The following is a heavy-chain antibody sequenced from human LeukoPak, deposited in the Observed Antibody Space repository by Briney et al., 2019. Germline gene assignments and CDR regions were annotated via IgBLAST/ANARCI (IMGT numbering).Heavy chain of an antibody. Sequence: SETLSLTCTVSGGSISSGGYYWSWIRQPPGKGLEWIGEINHSGSTNYNPSLKSRVTISVDTSKNQFSLKLSSVTAADTAVYYCARAKTTVGYFDYWGQGTLVTVSS. J-gene: IGHJ4*02. CDR1: GGSISSGGYY. D-gene: IGHD4-17*01. CDR3: ARAKTTVGYFDY. V-gene: IGHV4-39*07. CDR2: INHSGST.